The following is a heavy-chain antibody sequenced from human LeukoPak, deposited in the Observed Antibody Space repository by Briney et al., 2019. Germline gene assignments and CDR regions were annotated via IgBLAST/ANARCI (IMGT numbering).Heavy chain of an antibody. J-gene: IGHJ5*02. V-gene: IGHV3-11*06. CDR1: GFTFSDYY. CDR3: ATTNFDWLLDL. CDR2: ISSSSSYT. D-gene: IGHD3-9*01. Sequence: GGSLRLSCAASGFTFSDYYMSWIRQAPGKGLDWVSYISSSSSYTNYADSVKGRFTISRDNAKNSLYLQMNSLRAEDTAVYYCATTNFDWLLDLWGQGTLVTVSS.